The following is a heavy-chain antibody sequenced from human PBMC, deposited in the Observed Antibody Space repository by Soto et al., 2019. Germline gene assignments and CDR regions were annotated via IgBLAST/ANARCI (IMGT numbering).Heavy chain of an antibody. D-gene: IGHD6-13*01. CDR2: ISAYNGNT. CDR3: ARDKAAAANWFDP. CDR1: GYTLTSYG. V-gene: IGHV1-18*04. J-gene: IGHJ5*02. Sequence: QVQLVQSGAEVKKPGASVNVSCKASGYTLTSYGISWVRQAPGQGLEWMGGISAYNGNTNYAQKVQGRGTMTTYTATSTAYMELRSLRSDDTAVYYCARDKAAAANWFDPWGQGTLVTVSS.